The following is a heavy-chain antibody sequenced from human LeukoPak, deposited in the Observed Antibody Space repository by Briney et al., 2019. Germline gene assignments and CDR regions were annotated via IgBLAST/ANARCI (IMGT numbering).Heavy chain of an antibody. CDR1: GGSISSISSNNYH. D-gene: IGHD4-23*01. CDR3: AREMGVVTAHGIDV. J-gene: IGHJ6*02. Sequence: SETLSLTCIVSGGSISSISSNNYHWGWIRQPAGKGLEWIGSIYYSGSTYYNPSLKSRVTISVDTSKNQFSLKLSSVTAADTALYYCAREMGVVTAHGIDVWGQGTTVTVSS. CDR2: IYYSGST. V-gene: IGHV4-39*02.